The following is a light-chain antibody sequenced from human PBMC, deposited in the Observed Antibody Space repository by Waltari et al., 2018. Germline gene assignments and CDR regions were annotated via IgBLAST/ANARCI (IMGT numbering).Light chain of an antibody. CDR3: HQYYSTPWT. V-gene: IGKV3-15*01. CDR1: QSINSN. J-gene: IGKJ1*01. CDR2: WAS. Sequence: EIVMTQSPATLSVSPGERATLSCRASQSINSNVAWYRQKPGQAPKLLIYWASTRESGVPDRFSGSGSGTDFTLTISSLQAEDVAVYYCHQYYSTPWTFGQGTKVEIK.